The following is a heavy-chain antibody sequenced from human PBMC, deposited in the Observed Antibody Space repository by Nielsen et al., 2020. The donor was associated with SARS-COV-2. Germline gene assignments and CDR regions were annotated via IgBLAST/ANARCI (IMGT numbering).Heavy chain of an antibody. J-gene: IGHJ2*01. V-gene: IGHV1-18*01. Sequence: ASVKVSCKASGYTFTSYGISWVRQAPGQGLEWMGWISAYNGNTNYAQKLQGRVTMTTDTSTSTAYMELRSLRSDDTAVYYCARDSGKYYELWCFDLWGRGTLVTVSS. CDR2: ISAYNGNT. D-gene: IGHD3-22*01. CDR1: GYTFTSYG. CDR3: ARDSGKYYELWCFDL.